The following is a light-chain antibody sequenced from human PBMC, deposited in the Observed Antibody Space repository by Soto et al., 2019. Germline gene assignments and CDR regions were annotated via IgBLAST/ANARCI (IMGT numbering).Light chain of an antibody. CDR3: QTWGSGIVV. Sequence: QLVLTQSPSASASLGASVKLTCTLSSGHSNYAIAWHQQQSEKGPRYLMKLNSDGSHSKGDGIPDRFSGSSSGAERYLTTSSLQSEDEADYYCQTWGSGIVVFGGGTKVTVL. CDR1: SGHSNYA. CDR2: LNSDGSH. V-gene: IGLV4-69*01. J-gene: IGLJ2*01.